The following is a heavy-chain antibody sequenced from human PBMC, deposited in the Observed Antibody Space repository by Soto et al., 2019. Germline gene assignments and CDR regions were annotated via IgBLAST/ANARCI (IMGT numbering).Heavy chain of an antibody. V-gene: IGHV3-33*06. J-gene: IGHJ4*02. CDR2: IWYDGSNK. CDR1: GFTFSSYD. CDR3: AKGGYSSSWTFDY. D-gene: IGHD6-13*01. Sequence: QVQLVESGGGVVQPGRSLRLSCAASGFTFSSYDMHWVRQAPGKGLEWVAVIWYDGSNKYYADSVKGRFTMSRDNSKNPMYLQMNSLRAEDTAVYYCAKGGYSSSWTFDYWGQGTLVTVSS.